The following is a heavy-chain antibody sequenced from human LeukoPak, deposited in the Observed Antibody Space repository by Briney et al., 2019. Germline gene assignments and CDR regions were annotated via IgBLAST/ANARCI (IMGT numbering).Heavy chain of an antibody. CDR1: GFTFSSYA. Sequence: PGGSLRLSCAASGFTFSSYAMRWVRQAPGKGLEWVAVISYDGSNKYYADSVKGRFTISRDNSKNTLYLQMNSLRAEDTAVYYCARGGRVGSSWYYYYYGMDVWGQGTTVTVSS. CDR2: ISYDGSNK. D-gene: IGHD6-13*01. V-gene: IGHV3-30-3*01. CDR3: ARGGRVGSSWYYYYYGMDV. J-gene: IGHJ6*02.